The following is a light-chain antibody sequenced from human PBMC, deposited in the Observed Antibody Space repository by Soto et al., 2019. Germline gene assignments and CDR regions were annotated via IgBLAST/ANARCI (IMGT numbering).Light chain of an antibody. CDR1: NSVVGGYNY. CDR2: DVS. CDR3: SSYTTSNTRQIV. Sequence: QTVLAQHNSVSGYPGQPITISCPVTNSVVGGYNYVSWYQHHPGKAPKLMIYDVSNRPSGVSNRFSGSKSGNTASLTISGLQPEDEADYYCSSYTTSNTRQIVFGTGTKVTVL. V-gene: IGLV2-14*03. J-gene: IGLJ1*01.